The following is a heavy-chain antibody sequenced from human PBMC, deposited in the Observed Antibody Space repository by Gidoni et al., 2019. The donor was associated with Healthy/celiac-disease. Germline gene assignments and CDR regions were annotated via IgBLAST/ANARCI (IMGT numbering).Heavy chain of an antibody. CDR2: ISGSGGST. CDR3: AKGVRIAAAAPRDAFDI. Sequence: EVQLLESGGGLVQPGGSLRLSCAASGFTFSSSAMSWVRQAPGKGLGWVSAISGSGGSTYYADSVKGRFTISRDNSKNTLYLQMNSLRAEDTAVYYCAKGVRIAAAAPRDAFDIWGQGTMVTVSS. J-gene: IGHJ3*02. D-gene: IGHD6-13*01. V-gene: IGHV3-23*01. CDR1: GFTFSSSA.